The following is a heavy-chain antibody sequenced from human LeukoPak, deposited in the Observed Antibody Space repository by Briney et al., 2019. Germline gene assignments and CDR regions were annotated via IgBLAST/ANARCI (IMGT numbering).Heavy chain of an antibody. Sequence: GASVKVSCKASGYIFASYGISWVRQAPGQGLEWMGGIIPIFGTANYAQKFQGRVTITTDESTSTAYMELSSLRSEDTAVYYCAREVRGDIDYWGQGTLVTVSS. CDR1: GYIFASYG. CDR2: IIPIFGTA. D-gene: IGHD3-10*01. CDR3: AREVRGDIDY. V-gene: IGHV1-69*05. J-gene: IGHJ4*02.